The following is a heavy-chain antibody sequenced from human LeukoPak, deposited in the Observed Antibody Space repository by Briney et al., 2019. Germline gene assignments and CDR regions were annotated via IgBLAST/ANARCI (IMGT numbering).Heavy chain of an antibody. CDR1: GFTFYDYA. CDR3: AKGDRYYDSSGYPFDY. V-gene: IGHV3-9*01. CDR2: ISWNSGDI. D-gene: IGHD3-22*01. J-gene: IGHJ4*02. Sequence: GGSLRLSCAASGFTFYDYAMHWVRQAPGKGLEWVSGISWNSGDIGYADSVKGRFTISRDNAKNSLYLQMNSLRAEDTALYYCAKGDRYYDSSGYPFDYWGQGTLVTVSS.